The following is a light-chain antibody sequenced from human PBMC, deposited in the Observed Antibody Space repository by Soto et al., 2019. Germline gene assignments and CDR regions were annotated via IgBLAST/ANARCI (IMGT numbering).Light chain of an antibody. CDR2: KAS. J-gene: IGKJ1*01. Sequence: DIQMTQSPSTLSAFVGDRVTITCRASQSVGTWLAWYQQKPGKAPKFLIYKASILESGVPSRFSGSGSGTEVTLTISSLQPDDFATYYCQQYDTYSTTFGQGTKVEI. CDR1: QSVGTW. CDR3: QQYDTYSTT. V-gene: IGKV1-5*03.